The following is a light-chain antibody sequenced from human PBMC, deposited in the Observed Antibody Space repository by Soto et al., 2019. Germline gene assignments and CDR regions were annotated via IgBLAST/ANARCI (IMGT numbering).Light chain of an antibody. CDR1: QSVSSRH. CDR3: QQYGSSPT. Sequence: EIVLTQSPGTLSLSPGERATLSCRASQSVSSRHLAWYQQKPGQAPRLLIYDASARAPGIPDRFSGSGSATDFALTISRLEPEDFAVYYCQQYGSSPTFGRGTNLENK. V-gene: IGKV3-20*01. CDR2: DAS. J-gene: IGKJ2*01.